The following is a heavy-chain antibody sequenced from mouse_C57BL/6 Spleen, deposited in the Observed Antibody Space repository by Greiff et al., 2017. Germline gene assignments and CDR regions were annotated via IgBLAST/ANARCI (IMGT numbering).Heavy chain of an antibody. J-gene: IGHJ4*01. CDR1: GFSLSSYG. Sequence: VMLVESGPGLVQPSQSLSITCTVSGFSLSSYGVHWVRQSPGKGLEWLGVIWSGGSTDYNVAFISRLSISKDNSKSQVFFKMNSLQADDTAIYYCARRPPYYGMDYWGQGTSVTVSS. CDR3: ARRPPYYGMDY. CDR2: IWSGGST. V-gene: IGHV2-2*01.